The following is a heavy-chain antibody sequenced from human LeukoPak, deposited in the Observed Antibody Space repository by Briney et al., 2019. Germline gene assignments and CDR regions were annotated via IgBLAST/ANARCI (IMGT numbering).Heavy chain of an antibody. V-gene: IGHV3-48*04. CDR1: GFTFNGYW. J-gene: IGHJ5*02. D-gene: IGHD2-15*01. CDR2: ISSSGNTI. Sequence: GGSLRLSCAASGFTFNGYWMHWVRQAPGKGLEWVSYISSSGNTIYYADSVKGRFTISRDNAKNSLYLQMNSLRAEDTAVYYCAREDPRIIGYCSGGSCNWFDPWGQGTLVTVSS. CDR3: AREDPRIIGYCSGGSCNWFDP.